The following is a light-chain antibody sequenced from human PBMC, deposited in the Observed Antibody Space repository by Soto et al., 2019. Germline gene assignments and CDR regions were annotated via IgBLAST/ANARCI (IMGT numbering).Light chain of an antibody. V-gene: IGKV1-27*01. CDR2: SAS. J-gene: IGKJ4*01. CDR1: QGISSY. CDR3: QEFASN. Sequence: DIQLTQSPSSLSASVGERFTITCRVSQGISSYLNWYRQKPGKVPKLLIYSASNLQSGVPSRFSGSGSGTDFILTINRLEPEDFAVYYCQEFASNFGGGTKVDIK.